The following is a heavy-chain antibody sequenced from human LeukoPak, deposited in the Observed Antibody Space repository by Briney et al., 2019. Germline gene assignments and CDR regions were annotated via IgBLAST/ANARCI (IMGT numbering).Heavy chain of an antibody. CDR2: INHSGST. J-gene: IGHJ5*02. V-gene: IGHV4-34*01. CDR3: ARHFGITMVRGVTMTNWFDP. CDR1: GGSFSGYY. D-gene: IGHD3-10*01. Sequence: SETLSLACAVYGGSFSGYYWSWIRQPPGKGLEWIGEINHSGSTNYNPSLKSRVTISVDTSKNQFSLKLSSVTAADTAVYYCARHFGITMVRGVTMTNWFDPWGQGTLVTVSS.